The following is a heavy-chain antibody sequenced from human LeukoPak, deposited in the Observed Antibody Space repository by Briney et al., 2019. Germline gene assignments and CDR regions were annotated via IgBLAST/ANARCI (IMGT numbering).Heavy chain of an antibody. V-gene: IGHV4-59*08. CDR3: ARAGHGDY. Sequence: PSETLSLTCTVSGGSITTYYWSWIRQPPGKGLEWIGYIYYSRGTMYNPSLKSRVTISIDTSKSQLSLKVNSVTAADTAVYYCARAGHGDYWGQGTLVTVSS. CDR1: GGSITTYY. CDR2: IYYSRGT. J-gene: IGHJ4*02.